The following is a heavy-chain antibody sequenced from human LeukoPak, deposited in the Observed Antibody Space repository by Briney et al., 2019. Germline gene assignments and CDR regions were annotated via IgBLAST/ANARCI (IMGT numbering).Heavy chain of an antibody. Sequence: ASVTVSCKASGYTFTSYGISWVRQAPGQGLEWMGWISAYNGNTNYAQKLQGRVTMTTDTSTSTAYMDLRSLRSDDTAVYYCARDHRGWDAFDIWGQGTMVTVSS. CDR3: ARDHRGWDAFDI. CDR2: ISAYNGNT. D-gene: IGHD6-19*01. V-gene: IGHV1-18*01. CDR1: GYTFTSYG. J-gene: IGHJ3*02.